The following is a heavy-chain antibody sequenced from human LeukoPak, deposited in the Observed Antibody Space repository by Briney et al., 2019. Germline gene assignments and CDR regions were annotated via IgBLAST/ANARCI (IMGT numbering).Heavy chain of an antibody. CDR2: IYTSGST. D-gene: IGHD2/OR15-2a*01. V-gene: IGHV4-4*09. Sequence: SETLSLTCTVSGGSISSYHWSWIRQPPGKGLEWIGYIYTSGSTNYNPSLKSRVTISVDTSKNQFSLKLSSVTAADTAVYYCARHVIADYYYYYMDVWGKGTTVTVSS. CDR3: ARHVIADYYYYYMDV. J-gene: IGHJ6*03. CDR1: GGSISSYH.